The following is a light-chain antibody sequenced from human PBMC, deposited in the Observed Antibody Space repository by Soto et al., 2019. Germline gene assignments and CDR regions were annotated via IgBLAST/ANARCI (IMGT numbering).Light chain of an antibody. CDR1: QSVSSSY. CDR3: QQYGRSVT. V-gene: IGKV3-20*01. J-gene: IGKJ5*01. Sequence: DIVLTQSPATLSLSPGARATLSCRASQSVSSSYLAWYQQKPGQAPRLLISGASNRATGIPDRFSGGGSGTDFTLTITRLEAEDFAVYYCQQYGRSVTFGQGTRLEI. CDR2: GAS.